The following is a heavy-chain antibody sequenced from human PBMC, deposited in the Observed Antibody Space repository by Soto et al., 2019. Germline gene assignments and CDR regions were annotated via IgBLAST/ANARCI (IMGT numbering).Heavy chain of an antibody. CDR3: ARSPRRGATIWYYFDY. J-gene: IGHJ4*02. D-gene: IGHD5-12*01. CDR2: ISAYNGNT. Sequence: QVQLVQSGAEVKKPGASVKVSCKASGYTFTSYGISWVRQAPGQGLEWMGWISAYNGNTNYAQKLQGRVTMTTDTSTRTADMELRSLRADDTAVYYCARSPRRGATIWYYFDYWGQGTLVTVSS. CDR1: GYTFTSYG. V-gene: IGHV1-18*01.